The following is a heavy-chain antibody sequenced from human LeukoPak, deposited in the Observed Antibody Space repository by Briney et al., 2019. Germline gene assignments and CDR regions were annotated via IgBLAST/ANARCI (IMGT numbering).Heavy chain of an antibody. CDR3: ARDYGDYATYFDY. CDR1: GGSISISSYY. CDR2: IYYSGST. D-gene: IGHD4-17*01. J-gene: IGHJ4*02. V-gene: IGHV4-39*02. Sequence: SETLSLTCTVSGGSISISSYYWGWIRQPPGKGLEWIGSIYYSGSTYYNPSLKSRVTISVDTSKNQFSLKLSSVTAADTAVYYCARDYGDYATYFDYWGQGTLVTVSS.